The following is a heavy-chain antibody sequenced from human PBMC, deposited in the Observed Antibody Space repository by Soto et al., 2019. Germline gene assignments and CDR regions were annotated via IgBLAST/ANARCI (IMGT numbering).Heavy chain of an antibody. CDR1: GGSISSGGYY. J-gene: IGHJ4*02. D-gene: IGHD3-10*01. CDR2: IYYTGST. V-gene: IGHV4-31*03. CDR3: ARLSRFGELSIY. Sequence: SETLSLTCSVSGGSISSGGYYWSWIRQHPGKGLEWIGYIYYTGSTYYNPSLKSRVSISVDTSKNQFSLRLSSVTAADTAVYYCARLSRFGELSIYWGPGTLVTVSS.